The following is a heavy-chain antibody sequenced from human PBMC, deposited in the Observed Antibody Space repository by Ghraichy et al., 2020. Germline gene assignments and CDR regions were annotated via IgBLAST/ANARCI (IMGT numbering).Heavy chain of an antibody. CDR3: ALTFYFWSGYRQEYYFDY. CDR1: GYTFTSYD. D-gene: IGHD3-3*01. J-gene: IGHJ4*02. CDR2: MNPNSGNT. V-gene: IGHV1-8*01. Sequence: ASVKVSCKASGYTFTSYDINWVRQATGQGLEWMGWMNPNSGNTGYAQKFQGRVTMTRNTSISTAYMELSSLRSEDTAVYYCALTFYFWSGYRQEYYFDYWGQGTLVTVSS.